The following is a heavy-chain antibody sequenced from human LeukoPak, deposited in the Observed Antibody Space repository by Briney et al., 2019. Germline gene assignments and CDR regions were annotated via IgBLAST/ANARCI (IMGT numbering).Heavy chain of an antibody. Sequence: GGSLRLSCAASGFTFSSYWMHWVRQAPGKGLVWVSRINSDGSTTTYADSVKGRFTISRDNAKNTLYLQMNSLRAEDTAVYHCARGRATAGSYFDYWGQGTLVTVSS. CDR2: INSDGSTT. CDR1: GFTFSSYW. CDR3: ARGRATAGSYFDY. D-gene: IGHD6-13*01. J-gene: IGHJ4*02. V-gene: IGHV3-74*01.